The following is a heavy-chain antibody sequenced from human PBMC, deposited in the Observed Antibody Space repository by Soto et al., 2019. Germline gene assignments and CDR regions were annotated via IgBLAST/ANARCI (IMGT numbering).Heavy chain of an antibody. CDR2: ISGSGGST. Sequence: GSLRLSCAASGFTFSSYAMSWVRQAPGKGLEWVSAISGSGGSTYYADSVKGRFTISRDNSKNTLYLQMNSLRAEDTAVYYCAKGGYDILTGRYYYYYYMDVWGKGTTVTVSS. J-gene: IGHJ6*03. CDR1: GFTFSSYA. D-gene: IGHD3-9*01. CDR3: AKGGYDILTGRYYYYYYMDV. V-gene: IGHV3-23*01.